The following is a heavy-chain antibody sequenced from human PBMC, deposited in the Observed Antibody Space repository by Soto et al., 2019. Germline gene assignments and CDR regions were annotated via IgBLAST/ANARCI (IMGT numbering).Heavy chain of an antibody. V-gene: IGHV4-4*07. CDR1: GGTISCYY. CDR2: IYSSGNT. Sequence: SETLSLTCSVSGGTISCYYWTWIGQPAGKGLEWIGRIYSSGNTKYNPSLQSRVTMSLDTSNNQFSLRLTSVTAADTAVYHCARGQRFSDWFDPWGQGTLVTVSS. CDR3: ARGQRFSDWFDP. J-gene: IGHJ5*02. D-gene: IGHD3-3*01.